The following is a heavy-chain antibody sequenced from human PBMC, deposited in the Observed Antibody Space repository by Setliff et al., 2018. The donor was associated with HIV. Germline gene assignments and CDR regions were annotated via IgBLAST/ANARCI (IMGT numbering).Heavy chain of an antibody. J-gene: IGHJ4*02. Sequence: SETLSLTCTVSGGSISSYYWSWIRQPPGKGLEWIGSIYHSGSTYYNPSLSSRVTISFDASKKYFSLKLTSVTAADTAMYYCATYSAGEGGRGHWGQGTLVTVSS. CDR2: IYHSGST. CDR3: ATYSAGEGGRGH. CDR1: GGSISSYY. V-gene: IGHV4-59*01. D-gene: IGHD2-15*01.